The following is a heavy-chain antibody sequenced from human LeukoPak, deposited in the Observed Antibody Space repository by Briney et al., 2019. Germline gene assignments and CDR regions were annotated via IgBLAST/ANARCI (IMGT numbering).Heavy chain of an antibody. J-gene: IGHJ4*02. CDR3: ATERGIVGASVGFDY. CDR1: GYTFTVFY. V-gene: IGHV1-2*02. Sequence: GASVKVSCKASGYTFTVFYMHWVRQAPGQGLEWVGWINPHSGGTNYAQKFQGRVSITRDTSISTSYMELSRLESDDTAVYYCATERGIVGASVGFDYWGQGTLVTVSS. CDR2: INPHSGGT. D-gene: IGHD1-26*01.